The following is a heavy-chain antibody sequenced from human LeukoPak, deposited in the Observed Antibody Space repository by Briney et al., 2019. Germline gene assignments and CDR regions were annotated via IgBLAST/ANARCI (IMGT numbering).Heavy chain of an antibody. V-gene: IGHV5-10-1*01. CDR2: IDPSDSYT. J-gene: IGHJ5*02. CDR1: GYSFTSYW. CDR3: ARRSYGDYGPWFDP. Sequence: GDSLKISCQGPGYSFTSYWISWVRQMPGRGLGWMGRIDPSDSYTTDSPSFQGHVNISADKSISTAYLQWSSLKASDTAMYYCARRSYGDYGPWFDPWGQGTLVTVSS. D-gene: IGHD4-17*01.